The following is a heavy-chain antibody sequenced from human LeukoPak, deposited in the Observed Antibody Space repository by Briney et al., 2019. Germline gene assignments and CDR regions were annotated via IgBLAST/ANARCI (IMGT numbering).Heavy chain of an antibody. CDR2: IKQDGSEK. CDR3: ARDPSYYYDSSGNPP. V-gene: IGHV3-7*01. J-gene: IGHJ5*02. D-gene: IGHD3-22*01. CDR1: GFTFSSYW. Sequence: GGSLRLSCAASGFTFSSYWMSWVRQAPGKGLEWVANIKQDGSEKYYVDSVKGRFTISRDNAKNSLYLQMNSLRAEDTAVYYCARDPSYYYDSSGNPPWGQGTLVTVSS.